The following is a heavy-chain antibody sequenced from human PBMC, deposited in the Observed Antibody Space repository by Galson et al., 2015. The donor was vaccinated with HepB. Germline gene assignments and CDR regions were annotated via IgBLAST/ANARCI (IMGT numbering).Heavy chain of an antibody. CDR2: IIPIFGTA. V-gene: IGHV1-69*13. J-gene: IGHJ6*02. D-gene: IGHD6-6*01. CDR1: GGTFSSYA. Sequence: SVKASCKASGGTFSSYAISWVRQAPGQGLEWMGGIIPIFGTANYAQKFQGRVTITADESTSTAYMELSSLRSEDTAVYYCARRAAPYYGMDVWGQGTTVTVSS. CDR3: ARRAAPYYGMDV.